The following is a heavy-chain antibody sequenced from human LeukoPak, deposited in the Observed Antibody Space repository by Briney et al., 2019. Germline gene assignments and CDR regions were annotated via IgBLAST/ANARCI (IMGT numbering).Heavy chain of an antibody. V-gene: IGHV4-34*01. CDR1: GGSFSGYY. J-gene: IGHJ4*02. CDR2: INHSGST. Sequence: SETLSLTCAVYGGSFSGYYWSWIRQPPGKGLEWIGEINHSGSTNYNPSLKSRVTISVDTSKNQFSLKLSSVTAADTAVYYCARAGSSCWGYWGQGTLVTVSS. D-gene: IGHD6-13*01. CDR3: ARAGSSCWGY.